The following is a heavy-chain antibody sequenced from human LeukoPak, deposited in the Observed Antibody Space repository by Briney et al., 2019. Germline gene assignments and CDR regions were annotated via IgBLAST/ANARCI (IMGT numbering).Heavy chain of an antibody. CDR3: ARDLGGTVTTGPHTTDY. Sequence: SETLSLTCTVSGGSISSSSYYWGWIRQPPGKGLEWIGSIYYSGSTYYNPSLKSRVTISVDTSKNQFSLKLSSVTAADTAVYYCARDLGGTVTTGPHTTDYWGQGTLVTVSS. D-gene: IGHD4-17*01. V-gene: IGHV4-39*07. CDR1: GGSISSSSYY. J-gene: IGHJ4*02. CDR2: IYYSGST.